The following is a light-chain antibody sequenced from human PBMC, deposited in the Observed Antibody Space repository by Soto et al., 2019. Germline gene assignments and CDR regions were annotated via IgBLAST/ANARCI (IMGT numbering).Light chain of an antibody. J-gene: IGKJ1*01. CDR2: GTS. CDR1: QSFASNS. CDR3: QQYDSTVWT. Sequence: EIVLTQSPGTLALSPGERGTLSCRASQSFASNSLAWYQQKPGQAPRLLIYGTSSRATGIPDRFSGSGSGTDFTLTIRRPEPEDFAVYYCQQYDSTVWTFGQGTKVDIK. V-gene: IGKV3-20*01.